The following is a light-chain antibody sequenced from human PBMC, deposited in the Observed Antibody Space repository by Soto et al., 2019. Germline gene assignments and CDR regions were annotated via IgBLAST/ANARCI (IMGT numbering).Light chain of an antibody. CDR2: DVS. CDR1: SSDVGGYNY. J-gene: IGLJ2*01. CDR3: CSYAGSYTFDVV. Sequence: QSALTRPRSVSGSPGQSVTISCTGTSSDVGGYNYVSWYQQHPGKAPKLMIYDVSKRPSGVPDRFSGSKSGNTASLTISGLQADDEADYYCCSYAGSYTFDVVFGGGTKLTVL. V-gene: IGLV2-11*01.